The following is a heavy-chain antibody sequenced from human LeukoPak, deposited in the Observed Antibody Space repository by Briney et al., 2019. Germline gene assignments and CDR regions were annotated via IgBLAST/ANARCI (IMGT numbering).Heavy chain of an antibody. CDR3: ARAPGGGTAVADY. V-gene: IGHV4-30-4*01. D-gene: IGHD1-26*01. CDR1: GGSISSGDYY. Sequence: PSETLSLTCTVSGGSISSGDYYWSWIRQPPGKGLEWIGYIYYSGSTYYNPSLKSRVTISVDTSKNQFSLKLSSVTAADTAVYYCARAPGGGTAVADYWGQGTLVTVSS. CDR2: IYYSGST. J-gene: IGHJ4*02.